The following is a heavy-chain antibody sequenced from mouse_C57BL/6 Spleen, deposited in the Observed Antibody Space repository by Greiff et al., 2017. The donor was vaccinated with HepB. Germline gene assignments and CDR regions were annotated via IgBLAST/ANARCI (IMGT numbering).Heavy chain of an antibody. J-gene: IGHJ2*01. CDR2: IDPYSGGT. CDR1: GYTFTSYW. D-gene: IGHD1-1*01. CDR3: ARWDDYGSSFYFDY. Sequence: QVQLQQSGAELVKPGASVKLSCKASGYTFTSYWMHWVKQRPGRGLAWIGRIDPYSGGTKYNEKFKSKATLTVDKPSSPAYMQISSLTSEDSAVYYCARWDDYGSSFYFDYWGQGTTLTVSS. V-gene: IGHV1-72*01.